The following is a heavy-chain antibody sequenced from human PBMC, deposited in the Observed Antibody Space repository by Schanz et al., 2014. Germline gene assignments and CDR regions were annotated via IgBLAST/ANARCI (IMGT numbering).Heavy chain of an antibody. CDR1: GFTFSSYA. CDR3: AKDSTHIDIVLVPTAIDY. J-gene: IGHJ4*02. Sequence: EGQLLESGGGLIQPGGSLRLSCAASGFTFSSYAMSWVRQAPGKGLEWVSALSGSDGSTYYADSVKGRFTISRDNSKNTLYLHMNTLRSEDTAVYYCAKDSTHIDIVLVPTAIDYWGQGTLVTVSS. V-gene: IGHV3-23*01. D-gene: IGHD2-2*01. CDR2: LSGSDGST.